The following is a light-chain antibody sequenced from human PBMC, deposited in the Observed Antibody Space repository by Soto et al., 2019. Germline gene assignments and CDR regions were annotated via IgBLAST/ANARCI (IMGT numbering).Light chain of an antibody. V-gene: IGLV2-14*01. CDR3: NSYTNSAARV. CDR1: SSDVGAHNF. Sequence: QSVLTQPASVSGSPGQSITISCTGTSSDVGAHNFVSWYQQHPGKAPKVMIYEVSNRPSGVSNRFSGSKSGNTASLTISGLQDEDDADYYCNSYTNSAARVFGTGTKLTVL. CDR2: EVS. J-gene: IGLJ1*01.